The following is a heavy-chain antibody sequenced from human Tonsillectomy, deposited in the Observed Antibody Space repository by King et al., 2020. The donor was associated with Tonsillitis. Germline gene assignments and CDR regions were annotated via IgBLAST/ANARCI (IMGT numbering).Heavy chain of an antibody. CDR1: GFTFGDYA. D-gene: IGHD3/OR15-3a*01. V-gene: IGHV3-49*04. CDR3: TRWTVTSNFDY. CDR2: IGNSGTT. Sequence: QLVQSGGALVQPGRSLRLSCPTSGFTFGDYAVTWVRQAPGKGLEWVGSIGNSGTTEYAASVKGRLIISRDDSQSIAYLQMNSLKTEDTAVYSCTRWTVTSNFDYWGQGTLVTVSS. J-gene: IGHJ4*02.